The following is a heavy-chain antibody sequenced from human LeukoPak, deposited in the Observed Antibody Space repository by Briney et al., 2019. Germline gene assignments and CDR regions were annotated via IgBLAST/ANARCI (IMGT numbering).Heavy chain of an antibody. V-gene: IGHV3-74*01. CDR2: INTDGRNT. CDR1: GFTFSTYW. CDR3: ARDGQVMVDY. D-gene: IGHD3-16*01. Sequence: PGGSLRLSCAASGFTFSTYWMHWVRQAPGEGLVWVSRINTDGRNTIYADSVKGRFTISRDNAKNTLYLQMNSLRAEDTAVYYCARDGQVMVDYWGQGTLVTVSS. J-gene: IGHJ4*02.